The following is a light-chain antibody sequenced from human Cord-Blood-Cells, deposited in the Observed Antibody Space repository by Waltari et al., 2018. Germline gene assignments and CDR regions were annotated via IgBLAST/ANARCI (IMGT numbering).Light chain of an antibody. J-gene: IGKJ1*01. V-gene: IGKV3-15*01. CDR2: GAS. Sequence: EIVMTQSPATLSVSPGERATLSCRASQSVSSNLAWYQQKPGQAPRLLIYGASTRATGLPARFSGSASGTEFTLTISRLHSEDFAVYYCQQYNNWPRTFGQGTKVEIK. CDR3: QQYNNWPRT. CDR1: QSVSSN.